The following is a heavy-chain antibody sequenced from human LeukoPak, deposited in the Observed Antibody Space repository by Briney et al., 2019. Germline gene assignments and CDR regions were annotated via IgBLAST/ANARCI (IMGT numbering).Heavy chain of an antibody. CDR2: ISGSGGST. CDR1: GFSFDSFA. Sequence: GGSLRLFCAASGFSFDSFAITWVRQAPGKGLEWVSGISGSGGSTYYADSVKGRFTISRDNFKNTVQLQMNSLRAEDTAVYYCAKGATPYYWGQGTLVTVSS. V-gene: IGHV3-23*01. D-gene: IGHD1-26*01. CDR3: AKGATPYY. J-gene: IGHJ4*02.